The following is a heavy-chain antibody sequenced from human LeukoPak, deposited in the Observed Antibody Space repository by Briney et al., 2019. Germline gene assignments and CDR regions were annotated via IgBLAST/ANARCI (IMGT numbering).Heavy chain of an antibody. J-gene: IGHJ5*02. V-gene: IGHV4-30-4*01. Sequence: PSGTLSLTCGVSGGSITSTNFWSWIRQPPGKGLEWIGYIYYSGSTYYNPSLKSRVTISVDTSKNQFSLKLSSVTAADTAVYYCARVGYIVVQFDPWGQGTLVTVSS. CDR1: GGSITSTNF. CDR2: IYYSGST. D-gene: IGHD5-12*01. CDR3: ARVGYIVVQFDP.